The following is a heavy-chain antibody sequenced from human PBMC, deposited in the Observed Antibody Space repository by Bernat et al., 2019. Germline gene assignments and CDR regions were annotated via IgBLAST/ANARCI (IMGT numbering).Heavy chain of an antibody. J-gene: IGHJ4*02. Sequence: QVQLVESGGGVVQPGRSLRLSCAASGFTFSSYAMHWVRQAPGKGLEWVAVISYDGSNKYYADSVKGRFTISRDNSKNTLYLQMNSLRAEDTAVYDCARGQDTAMVDFDYWGQGTLVTVSS. V-gene: IGHV3-30-3*01. CDR3: ARGQDTAMVDFDY. CDR2: ISYDGSNK. CDR1: GFTFSSYA. D-gene: IGHD5-18*01.